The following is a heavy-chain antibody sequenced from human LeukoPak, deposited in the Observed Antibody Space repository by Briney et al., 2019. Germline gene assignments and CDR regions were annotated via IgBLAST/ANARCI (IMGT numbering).Heavy chain of an antibody. J-gene: IGHJ5*02. CDR2: IKQDGSEK. CDR1: GFTFSSYW. CDR3: ARDLELVNWFDP. Sequence: PGGSLRLSCAASGFTFSSYWMSWVRQAPGEGMEWVANIKQDGSEKYYVDSVKGRFTISRDNAKNSLYLQMNSLRAEDTAVYYCARDLELVNWFDPWGQGTLVTVSS. V-gene: IGHV3-7*01. D-gene: IGHD6-13*01.